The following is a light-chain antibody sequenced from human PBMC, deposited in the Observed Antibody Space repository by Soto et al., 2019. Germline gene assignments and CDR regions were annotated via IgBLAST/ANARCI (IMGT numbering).Light chain of an antibody. CDR1: EDITNY. Sequence: IQLTQSPSSLSASVGDRVTVTCRASEDITNYLAWYQQKVGKAPKLLIYDASTLHSGVPSRFSGSGSGTEFTLTISSLQPEDFATYYCQQLNSYPRTFGQGTKVDIK. CDR2: DAS. V-gene: IGKV1-9*01. J-gene: IGKJ1*01. CDR3: QQLNSYPRT.